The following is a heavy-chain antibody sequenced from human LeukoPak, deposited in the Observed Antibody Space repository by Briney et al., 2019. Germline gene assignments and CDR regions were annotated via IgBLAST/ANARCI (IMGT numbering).Heavy chain of an antibody. Sequence: GGSLRLSCAASGFTFDDYVMHWVRQAPGKGLEWVSGISWNSGSIGYADSVKGRFTISRDNAKNSLYLQMNSLTAEDTALYYCAKGLAYYYGSGSRNYYMDVWGKGTTVTISS. J-gene: IGHJ6*03. CDR2: ISWNSGSI. D-gene: IGHD3-10*01. V-gene: IGHV3-9*01. CDR3: AKGLAYYYGSGSRNYYMDV. CDR1: GFTFDDYV.